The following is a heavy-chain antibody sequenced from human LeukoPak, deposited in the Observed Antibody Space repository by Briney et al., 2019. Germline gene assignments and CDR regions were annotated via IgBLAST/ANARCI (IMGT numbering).Heavy chain of an antibody. V-gene: IGHV4-31*03. CDR1: GGSISSGGYY. Sequence: SQTLSLTCTVSGGSISSGGYYWSWIRQHPGKGLEWIGYIYYSGSTYYNPSLKSRVTISVDTSKNQFSLKLRSVTAADTAVYYCARGRYCSADICTGGDSFVWGQGTMVSVSP. CDR3: ARGRYCSADICTGGDSFV. D-gene: IGHD2-15*01. CDR2: IYYSGST. J-gene: IGHJ3*01.